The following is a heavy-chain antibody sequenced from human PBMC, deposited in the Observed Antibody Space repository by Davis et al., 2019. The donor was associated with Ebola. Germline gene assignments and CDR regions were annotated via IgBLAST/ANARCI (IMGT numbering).Heavy chain of an antibody. V-gene: IGHV3-23*01. D-gene: IGHD2/OR15-2a*01. J-gene: IGHJ4*02. CDR1: GFTFSSYA. CDR2: ISGSGGST. Sequence: GGSLRLSCAASGFTFSSYAMSWVRQAPGKGLEWVSAISGSGGSTYYADSVKGRFTISRDDSKNTAYLQMNSLKTEDTAVYYCTSTTVSKGDYWGQGTLVTVSS. CDR3: TSTTVSKGDY.